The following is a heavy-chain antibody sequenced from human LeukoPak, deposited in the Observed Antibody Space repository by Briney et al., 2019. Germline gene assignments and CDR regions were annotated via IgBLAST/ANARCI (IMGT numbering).Heavy chain of an antibody. Sequence: PSETLSLTRTVSGGSISSGGHYWSWIRQPAGKGLEYLGRIYSTGSTNYNPSLRSRVTISADTSKNHFSLKLSSVTAADTAVYYCARHGVTYYDFWSGYYDAFDIWGQGTMVTVSS. V-gene: IGHV4-61*02. J-gene: IGHJ3*02. D-gene: IGHD3-3*01. CDR1: GGSISSGGHY. CDR3: ARHGVTYYDFWSGYYDAFDI. CDR2: IYSTGST.